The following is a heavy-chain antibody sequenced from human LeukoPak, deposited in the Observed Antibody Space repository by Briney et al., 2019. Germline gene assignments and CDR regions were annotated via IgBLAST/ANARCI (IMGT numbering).Heavy chain of an antibody. CDR2: IYYSGST. V-gene: IGHV4-39*01. D-gene: IGHD3-16*01. Sequence: PSETLSLTCTVPGGSISSSSYYWGWVRQPPGKGLGWIGSIYYSGSTYYNPSLKSRVTISVDTSKNQFSLKLSSVTAADTAVYYCARLLGQLGNYYYYYYMDVWGKGTTVTVSS. CDR1: GGSISSSSYY. CDR3: ARLLGQLGNYYYYYYMDV. J-gene: IGHJ6*03.